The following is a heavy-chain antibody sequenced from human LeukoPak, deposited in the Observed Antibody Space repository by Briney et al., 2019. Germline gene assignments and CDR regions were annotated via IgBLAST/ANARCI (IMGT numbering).Heavy chain of an antibody. CDR3: ARGGAARLHFQN. Sequence: SETLSLTCTVSGGSISTYYWNWIRQPPGKGLEWIGYIYHSGSTNYNPSLQSRVTISVDTSKNQFSLNLNSVTAADTAVDYCARGGAARLHFQNWGQGTVVTVSS. D-gene: IGHD6-6*01. CDR2: IYHSGST. V-gene: IGHV4-59*01. CDR1: GGSISTYY. J-gene: IGHJ1*01.